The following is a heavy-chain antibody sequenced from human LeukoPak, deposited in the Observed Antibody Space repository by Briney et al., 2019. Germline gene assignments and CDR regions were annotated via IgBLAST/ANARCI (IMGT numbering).Heavy chain of an antibody. J-gene: IGHJ5*02. Sequence: GGSLRLSCTASGFTFGDYAMSWFRQAPGKGLEWVGFIRSKAYGGTTEYAASVKGRFTISRDDSKSIAYPQMNSLKTEDTAVYYCTRGFEVLDYYDSSAHPLGFDPWGQGTLVTVSS. D-gene: IGHD3-22*01. CDR2: IRSKAYGGTT. CDR1: GFTFGDYA. CDR3: TRGFEVLDYYDSSAHPLGFDP. V-gene: IGHV3-49*03.